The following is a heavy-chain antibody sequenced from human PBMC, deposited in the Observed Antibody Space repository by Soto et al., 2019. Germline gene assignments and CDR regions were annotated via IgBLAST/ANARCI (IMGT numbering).Heavy chain of an antibody. D-gene: IGHD3-3*01. CDR1: GGSISSYY. Sequence: PSETLSLTCTVSGGSISSYYWSWIRQPPGKGLEWIGYIYYSGSTNYNPSLKSRVTISVDTSKNQFSLKLSSVTAADTAVYYCASLRGEWLSFDYWGQGTLVTVSS. CDR2: IYYSGST. V-gene: IGHV4-59*08. CDR3: ASLRGEWLSFDY. J-gene: IGHJ4*02.